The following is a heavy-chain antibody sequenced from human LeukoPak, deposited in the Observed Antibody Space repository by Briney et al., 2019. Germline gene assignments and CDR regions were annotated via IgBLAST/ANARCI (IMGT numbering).Heavy chain of an antibody. CDR1: GYTFTGNV. CDR3: ARDYLSDVTPHAFDI. CDR2: ISAYNGDT. J-gene: IGHJ3*02. Sequence: ASVKVSCKTSGYTFTGNVISWVRQAPGQGLEWMGWISAYNGDTNYAQKVQARVSMTTDTSTSTAYMELRSLRSDDTAVYYCARDYLSDVTPHAFDIWGQGTMVTVSS. D-gene: IGHD2-21*02. V-gene: IGHV1-18*01.